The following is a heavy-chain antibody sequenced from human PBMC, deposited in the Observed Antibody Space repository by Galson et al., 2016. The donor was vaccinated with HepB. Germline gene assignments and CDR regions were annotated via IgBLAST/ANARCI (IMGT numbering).Heavy chain of an antibody. D-gene: IGHD3-10*01. CDR3: ANYLGYGSGRPGYFHS. J-gene: IGHJ4*02. CDR2: ISAASNT. Sequence: SLRLSRAASGFTFSSYAMSWVRQAPGKGLEWVSVISAASNTYYTDSVKGRFTISRDNSKTTLYLEMNSLRVEDTAVYFCANYLGYGSGRPGYFHSWGQGTLVTVSP. CDR1: GFTFSSYA. V-gene: IGHV3-23*01.